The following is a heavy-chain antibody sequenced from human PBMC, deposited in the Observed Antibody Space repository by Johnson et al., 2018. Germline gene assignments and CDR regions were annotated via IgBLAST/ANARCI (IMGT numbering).Heavy chain of an antibody. CDR2: MNPNSGNT. V-gene: IGHV1-8*01. CDR1: GYTFTSYE. D-gene: IGHD2-21*01. CDR3: ARLVALPDFYYGMDV. Sequence: QVQLVQSGAEVREPGASVKVSCKASGYTFTSYEINWVRQATGHVLEWMGWMNPNSGNTDYAQKFPDRVTLTRNSSITTAYMELSSLRSEDTAVYYCARLVALPDFYYGMDVWGQGTTVTVSS. J-gene: IGHJ6*02.